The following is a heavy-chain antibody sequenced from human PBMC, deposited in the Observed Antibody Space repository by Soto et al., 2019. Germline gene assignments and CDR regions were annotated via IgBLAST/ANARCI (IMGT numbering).Heavy chain of an antibody. CDR3: ARAPIVVVVAASRSRWFDP. CDR1: GGSFSGYY. Sequence: SETLSLTCAVYGGSFSGYYWSWIRQPPGKGLEWIGEINHSGSTNYNPSLKSRVTISVDTSKNQFSLKLSAVTTADTAVYYCARAPIVVVVAASRSRWFDPWGQGTLVTVSS. V-gene: IGHV4-34*01. J-gene: IGHJ5*02. CDR2: INHSGST. D-gene: IGHD2-15*01.